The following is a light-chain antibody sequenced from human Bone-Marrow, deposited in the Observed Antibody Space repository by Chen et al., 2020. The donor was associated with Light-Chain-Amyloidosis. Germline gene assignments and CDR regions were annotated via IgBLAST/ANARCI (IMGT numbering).Light chain of an antibody. CDR2: DDS. CDR3: QVWDRSSDRPV. Sequence: SYVLTQPSSASAAPGQTATIACGGNNIGSTSVHWYQQPPGQAPLLVVYDDSDRPSGIPERLSCSNSGNTATLTISRVEAGDEADYYCQVWDRSSDRPVFGGGTKLTVL. V-gene: IGLV3-21*02. CDR1: NIGSTS. J-gene: IGLJ3*02.